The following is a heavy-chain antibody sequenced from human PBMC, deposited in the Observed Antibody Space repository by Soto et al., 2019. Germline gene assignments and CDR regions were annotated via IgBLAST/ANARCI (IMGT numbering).Heavy chain of an antibody. J-gene: IGHJ4*02. CDR2: ISGSGDST. V-gene: IGHV3-23*01. CDR3: ARRGSGSYYDY. Sequence: EVQLLESGGVLVQPGESLRLSCAASGFTFSSYAMRWVRQAPVKGLEWVSAISGSGDSTYYADSVKGRFTISRDNSKNTLYLQMNSLRAEDTAVYYCARRGSGSYYDYWGQGTLVTVSS. CDR1: GFTFSSYA. D-gene: IGHD1-26*01.